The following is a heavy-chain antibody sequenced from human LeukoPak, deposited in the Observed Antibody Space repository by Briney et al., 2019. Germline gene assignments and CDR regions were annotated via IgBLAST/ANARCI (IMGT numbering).Heavy chain of an antibody. V-gene: IGHV4-31*03. J-gene: IGHJ4*02. CDR1: GGSISSGGYY. CDR3: ARTADGSGSYSDY. D-gene: IGHD3-10*01. CDR2: IYYSGST. Sequence: SETLSLTCTVSGGSISSGGYYWSWIRQHPGKGLEWIGYIYYSGSTYYNPSLKSRVTISVDTSKNQFSLKLSSVTAADTAVYYCARTADGSGSYSDYWGQGTLSPSPQ.